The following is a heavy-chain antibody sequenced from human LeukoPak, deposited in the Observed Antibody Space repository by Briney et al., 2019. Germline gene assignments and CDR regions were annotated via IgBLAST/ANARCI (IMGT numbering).Heavy chain of an antibody. D-gene: IGHD3-9*01. V-gene: IGHV3-23*01. CDR3: VIWGDYDVLTGYYVPDY. J-gene: IGHJ4*02. CDR1: GFTFSNYA. Sequence: PGASLRLSCVASGFTFSNYAMSWVRQAPRKGLEWVSAITGSGTNRYYADSLKGRFTTSRDNSKNTVFLQMNSLRHEDTAIYYCVIWGDYDVLTGYYVPDYWGQGTLVTVAS. CDR2: ITGSGTNR.